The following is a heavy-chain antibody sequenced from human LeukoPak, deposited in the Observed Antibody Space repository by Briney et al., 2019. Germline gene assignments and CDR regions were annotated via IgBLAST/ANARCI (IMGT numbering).Heavy chain of an antibody. D-gene: IGHD2-8*02. CDR3: ARLDCTGDGCYNH. Sequence: NASETLSLTCSVSGDSVTSYYWSSIRQPPGKGLEWIGYVSSDGTTNYAPSLRSRVIMSVDTAKNHISLSLTSLTAADTAIYYCARLDCTGDGCYNHWGQGTLVTVSS. V-gene: IGHV4-59*08. J-gene: IGHJ4*02. CDR1: GDSVTSYY. CDR2: VSSDGTT.